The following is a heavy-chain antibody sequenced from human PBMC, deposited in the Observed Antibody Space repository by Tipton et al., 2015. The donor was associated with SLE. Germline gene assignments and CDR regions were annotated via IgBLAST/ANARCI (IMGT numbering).Heavy chain of an antibody. CDR1: GFTFSSYW. Sequence: SLRLSCTASGFTFSSYWMHWVRQAPGKGLEWVSRINKDGSSTANTDPVKGRFTISRDNAKNTVSLQMNSLRVEDTAVYYCARTRSAWHVFDIWGRGTKVTVSS. J-gene: IGHJ3*02. CDR3: ARTRSAWHVFDI. CDR2: INKDGSST. D-gene: IGHD5-12*01. V-gene: IGHV3-74*01.